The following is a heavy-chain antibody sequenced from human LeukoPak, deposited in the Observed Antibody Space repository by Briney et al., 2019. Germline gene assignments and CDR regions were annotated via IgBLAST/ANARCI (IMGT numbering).Heavy chain of an antibody. CDR3: ARGLSAAGTNYFDY. V-gene: IGHV4-34*01. CDR1: GGSFSGYY. J-gene: IGHJ4*02. D-gene: IGHD6-13*01. CDR2: INHSGST. Sequence: SETLSLTCAVYGGSFSGYYWSWIRQPPGKGLEWIGEINHSGSTNYNPSLKSRVTISVDTSKNQFSLKLSSVTAADTAVYYCARGLSAAGTNYFDYWDQGTLVTVSS.